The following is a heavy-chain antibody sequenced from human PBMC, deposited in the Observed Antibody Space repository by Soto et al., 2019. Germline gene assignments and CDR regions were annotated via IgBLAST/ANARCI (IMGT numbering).Heavy chain of an antibody. CDR3: AKTHNRWSMGYHDAFDI. Sequence: VGSLRLSCAASGFTFSSYGMHWVRQAPGKGLEWVAVISYDGSNKYYADSVKGRFTISRDNSKNTLYLQMNSLRAEDTAVYYCAKTHNRWSMGYHDAFDIWGQGTMVTVSS. D-gene: IGHD2-15*01. J-gene: IGHJ3*02. V-gene: IGHV3-30*18. CDR2: ISYDGSNK. CDR1: GFTFSSYG.